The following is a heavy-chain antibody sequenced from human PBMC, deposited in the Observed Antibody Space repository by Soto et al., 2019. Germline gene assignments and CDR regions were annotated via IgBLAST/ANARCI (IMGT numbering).Heavy chain of an antibody. D-gene: IGHD2-2*01. CDR2: ISAYNGNT. CDR1: GYTFTSYG. J-gene: IGHJ5*02. CDR3: AKDLLYCSSTSGYRGNWFDP. Sequence: ASVKVSCKASGYTFTSYGISWVRQAPGQGLEWMGWISAYNGNTNYAQKLQGRVTMTTDTTTKTTYMELRSLRSDDTAVYYCAKDLLYCSSTSGYRGNWFDPWGQGTLVTVSS. V-gene: IGHV1-18*01.